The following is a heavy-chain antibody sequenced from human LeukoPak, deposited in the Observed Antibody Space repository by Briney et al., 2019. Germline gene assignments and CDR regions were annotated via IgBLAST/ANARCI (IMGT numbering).Heavy chain of an antibody. J-gene: IGHJ4*01. CDR1: DFTFSSFT. Sequence: PGGSLRLSCEVSDFTFSSFTMHWVRQAPGKGLEWVATVSYDGTNQYYADSVKGRFTVSRDNSKNTMYLQMTALRPADTAVYFWGRGGGGGGAALLWFGELYYWGHGTLVTVSS. CDR2: VSYDGTNQ. D-gene: IGHD3-10*01. CDR3: GRGGGGGGAALLWFGELYY. V-gene: IGHV3-30*04.